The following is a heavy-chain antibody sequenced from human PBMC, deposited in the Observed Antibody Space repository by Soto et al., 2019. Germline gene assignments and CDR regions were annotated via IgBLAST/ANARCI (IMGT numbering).Heavy chain of an antibody. CDR2: IDPRDSYT. CDR3: ARPSPMVSLRSTVTTGYYYYGMDV. J-gene: IGHJ6*02. V-gene: IGHV5-10-1*01. D-gene: IGHD4-4*01. CDR1: GSSFTSYW. Sequence: GESVKISCKGSGSSFTSYWISCVRQMPGKGLEWMGRIDPRDSYTNYSPSFQGHVTISGDKSISTAYLQWSSLKASDTAMYYCARPSPMVSLRSTVTTGYYYYGMDVWGQGTTVTVS.